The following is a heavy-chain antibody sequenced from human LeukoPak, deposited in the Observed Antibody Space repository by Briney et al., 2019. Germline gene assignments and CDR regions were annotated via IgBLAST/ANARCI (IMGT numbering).Heavy chain of an antibody. Sequence: GGSLPLSCLASGFTFRSYAVYWVRQAPGKGLEYISSISRDGESTYYADSVKGRFTISRDNSKNTLSLHMSSLQPDDTAVYYCVKSDNIVGSTYFDYWGRGTLVAVSS. V-gene: IGHV3-64D*09. D-gene: IGHD1-26*01. J-gene: IGHJ4*02. CDR1: GFTFRSYA. CDR2: ISRDGEST. CDR3: VKSDNIVGSTYFDY.